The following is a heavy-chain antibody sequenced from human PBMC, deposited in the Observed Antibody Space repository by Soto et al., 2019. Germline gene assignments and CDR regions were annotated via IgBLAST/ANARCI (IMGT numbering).Heavy chain of an antibody. CDR3: AHKWAY. Sequence: QITLKESGPPLVKPTQTLTLTCTFSGFSLTTTGVVVGWIRHPPGKALEWLALIYWDDDKRYSPSLKSRLTITKVTSKNQVVLTMTNMDPADTATYYCAHKWAYWGQGTLVTVSS. V-gene: IGHV2-5*02. J-gene: IGHJ4*02. CDR1: GFSLTTTGVV. D-gene: IGHD1-26*01. CDR2: IYWDDDK.